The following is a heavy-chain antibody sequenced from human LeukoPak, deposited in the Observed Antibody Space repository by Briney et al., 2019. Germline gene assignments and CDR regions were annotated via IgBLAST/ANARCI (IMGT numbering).Heavy chain of an antibody. CDR3: AKVPYCGDGSGSPRYLDV. CDR1: GFTFSNYT. Sequence: GGSLRLSCAASGFTFSNYTVSWVRQAPGEGLEWVSNINQSGRDKYYADSVKGRFTISRDNSKNTLYLQMTSLRAEDTAVYYCAKVPYCGDGSGSPRYLDVWGKGTRVAVSS. CDR2: INQSGRDK. D-gene: IGHD3-10*01. V-gene: IGHV3-7*03. J-gene: IGHJ6*04.